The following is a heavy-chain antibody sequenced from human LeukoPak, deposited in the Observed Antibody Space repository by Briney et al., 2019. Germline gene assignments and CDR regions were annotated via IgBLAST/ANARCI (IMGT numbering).Heavy chain of an antibody. CDR1: GFTFSSYG. CDR2: IWYDGSNK. V-gene: IGHV3-33*06. CDR3: AKDNYYYYYMDV. J-gene: IGHJ6*03. Sequence: GRSLRLSCAASGFTFSSYGMHWVRQAPGKGLEWVAVIWYDGSNKYYADSVKGRFTISRDNSKNTLYLQMNSLRAEDTAVYYCAKDNYYYYYMDVWGKGTTVTVSS.